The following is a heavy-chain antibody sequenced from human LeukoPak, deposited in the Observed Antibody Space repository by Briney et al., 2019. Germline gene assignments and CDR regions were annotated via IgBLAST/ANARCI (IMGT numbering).Heavy chain of an antibody. CDR3: ARLASSGWSHCDY. CDR1: GFTFSSYY. CDR2: ISHTSSDT. J-gene: IGHJ4*02. Sequence: GGSLRLSCAASGFTFSSYYMSWIRQAPGKGLEWVSYISHTSSDTNYADSVKGRFTISRDNAKTSLYLQMNSLRAEDTAVYYCARLASSGWSHCDYWGQGTLVTVSS. V-gene: IGHV3-11*03. D-gene: IGHD6-19*01.